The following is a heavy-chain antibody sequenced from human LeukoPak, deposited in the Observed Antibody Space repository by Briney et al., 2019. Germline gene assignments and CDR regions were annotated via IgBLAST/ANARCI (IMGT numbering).Heavy chain of an antibody. CDR3: ARDVKGGLDY. V-gene: IGHV3-11*01. J-gene: IGHJ4*02. CDR2: ISSSGSTI. D-gene: IGHD3-16*01. Sequence: GGSLRLSCAASGFTFRDYHMSWIRQAPGKGLEWVSHISSSGSTIYHADSEGGRFTVSRDNPKNSLYLHMNSLRAGDTAVYYCARDVKGGLDYWCQGTLVTVSS. CDR1: GFTFRDYH.